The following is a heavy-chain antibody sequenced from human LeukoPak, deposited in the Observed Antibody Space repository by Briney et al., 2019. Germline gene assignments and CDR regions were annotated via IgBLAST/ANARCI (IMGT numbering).Heavy chain of an antibody. V-gene: IGHV4-38-2*01. CDR3: ATITDPPLMFGY. J-gene: IGHJ4*02. CDR1: GYSIRSRYY. CDR2: IHHSGNT. D-gene: IGHD3/OR15-3a*01. Sequence: SETLSLTCAVSGYSIRSRYYGAWIRQPPGKGLEWIGNIHHSGNTYYNPSLKSRVSISLDTSKNQFSLKLTSVTAADTAVYYCATITDPPLMFGYWGQGTLVTVSS.